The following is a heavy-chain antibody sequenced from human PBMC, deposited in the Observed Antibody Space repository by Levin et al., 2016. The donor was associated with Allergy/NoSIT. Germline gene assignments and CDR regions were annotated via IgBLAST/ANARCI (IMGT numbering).Heavy chain of an antibody. CDR2: ISSSSSYI. J-gene: IGHJ5*02. V-gene: IGHV3-21*01. Sequence: WIRQPPGKGLEWVSSISSSSSYIYYADSVKGRFTISRDNAKNSLYLQMNSLRAEDTAVYYCGGSRDPGDWFDPWGQGTLVTVSS. CDR3: GGSRDPGDWFDP.